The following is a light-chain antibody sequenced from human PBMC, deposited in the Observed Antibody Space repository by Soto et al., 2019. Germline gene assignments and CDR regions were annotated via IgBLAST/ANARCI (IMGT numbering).Light chain of an antibody. Sequence: DVQMTQSPFSLSASVGDRVTITCRASQNIGSYLNWYQQKPGKAPQLLIYGASSLHSGVPSRFSGSGSGTDLTLTISSLQPEEFATYYCQQSYSSTEGPLTFGGGTKVEIK. J-gene: IGKJ4*01. CDR2: GAS. CDR3: QQSYSSTEGPLT. V-gene: IGKV1-39*01. CDR1: QNIGSY.